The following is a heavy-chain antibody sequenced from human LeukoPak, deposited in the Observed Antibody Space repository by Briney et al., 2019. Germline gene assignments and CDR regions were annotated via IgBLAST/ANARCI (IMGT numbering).Heavy chain of an antibody. CDR1: GFTFSSYA. J-gene: IGHJ4*02. Sequence: GGSLRLSCAASGFTFSSYAMHWVRQAPGKGLEWVAVISYDGSNKYYADSVKGRFTISRDNSKNTLYLQMNSLRAEDTAVYYCARDGVMGGSGSYVGYWGQGTLVTVSS. V-gene: IGHV3-30-3*01. D-gene: IGHD3-10*01. CDR3: ARDGVMGGSGSYVGY. CDR2: ISYDGSNK.